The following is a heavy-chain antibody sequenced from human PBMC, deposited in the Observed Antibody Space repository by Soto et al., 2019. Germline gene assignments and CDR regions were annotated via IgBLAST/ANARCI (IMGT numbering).Heavy chain of an antibody. Sequence: GGSLRLSCAASGFTFSSYSMNWVRQAPGKGLEWVSYISSSSSTIYYADSVKGRFTISRDNAKNSLYLQMNSLRDEDTAVYYCERVRYSGYDYWFDTWGQGTLVTVSS. D-gene: IGHD5-12*01. CDR1: GFTFSSYS. CDR2: ISSSSSTI. V-gene: IGHV3-48*02. J-gene: IGHJ5*02. CDR3: ERVRYSGYDYWFDT.